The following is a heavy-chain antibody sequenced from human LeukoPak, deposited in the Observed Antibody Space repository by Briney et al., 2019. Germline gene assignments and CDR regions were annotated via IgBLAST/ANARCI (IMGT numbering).Heavy chain of an antibody. CDR1: GYTFTSYG. J-gene: IGHJ5*02. CDR2: IIPIFGTA. V-gene: IGHV1-69*05. D-gene: IGHD3-10*01. CDR3: ASEQNGSGFDP. Sequence: GASVKVSCKASGYTFTSYGISWVRQAPGQGLEWMGGIIPIFGTANYAQKFQGRVTITTDESTSTAYMELSSLRSEDTAVYYCASEQNGSGFDPWGQGTLVTVSS.